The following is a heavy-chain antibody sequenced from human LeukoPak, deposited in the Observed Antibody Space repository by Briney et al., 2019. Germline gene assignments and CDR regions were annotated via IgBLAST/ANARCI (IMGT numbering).Heavy chain of an antibody. CDR1: GGSFSGYY. J-gene: IGHJ3*02. D-gene: IGHD5-18*01. CDR3: ARGAPKEIQLWLRLRGVAFDI. Sequence: SETLSLTCAVYGGSFSGYYWSWIRQPPGKGLEWIGEINHSGSTNYNPSLKSRVTISVDTSKNQFSLKLNSVTAADTAVYYCARGAPKEIQLWLRLRGVAFDIWGQGTMVTVSS. V-gene: IGHV4-34*01. CDR2: INHSGST.